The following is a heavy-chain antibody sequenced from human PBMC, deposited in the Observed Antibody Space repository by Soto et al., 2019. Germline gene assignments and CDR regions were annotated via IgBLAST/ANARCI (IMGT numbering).Heavy chain of an antibody. V-gene: IGHV1-69*13. CDR2: IIPIFGTA. Sequence: ASVKVSCKASGGTFSSYAISWVRQAPGQGLEWMGGIIPIFGTANYAQKFQGRVTITADESTNTAYMELSSLRSDDTAVYYCARASGYVSGWYHDYWGQGTRVTVSS. D-gene: IGHD6-19*01. CDR3: ARASGYVSGWYHDY. J-gene: IGHJ4*02. CDR1: GGTFSSYA.